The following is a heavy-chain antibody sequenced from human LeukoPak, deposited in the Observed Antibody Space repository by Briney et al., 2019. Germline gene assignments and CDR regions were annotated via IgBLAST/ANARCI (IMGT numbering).Heavy chain of an antibody. D-gene: IGHD5-18*01. CDR2: ISGSGGST. Sequence: PGASLRLSCAASGFTFSSYAMSWVRQAPGKGLEWVSAISGSGGSTYHADSVKGRFTISRDNSKNTLYLQMNSLRAEDTAVYYCAKDPYRGPRYYFDYWGQGTLVTVSS. V-gene: IGHV3-23*01. CDR3: AKDPYRGPRYYFDY. J-gene: IGHJ4*02. CDR1: GFTFSSYA.